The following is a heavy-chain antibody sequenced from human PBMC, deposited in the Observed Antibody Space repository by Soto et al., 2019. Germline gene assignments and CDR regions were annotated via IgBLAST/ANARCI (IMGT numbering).Heavy chain of an antibody. J-gene: IGHJ3*02. V-gene: IGHV3-7*01. CDR1: GFTLSPYW. CDR3: AKDPPGLLWFGGGIRDDAFDI. Sequence: GGSLRLSCATSGFTLSPYWMSWVRQAPGKGLEWVANMNHDGSKTYYVDSVRGRFTISRDNAKNTLFLQMNSLRAEDTAVYYCAKDPPGLLWFGGGIRDDAFDIWGQGTMVTVSS. D-gene: IGHD3-10*01. CDR2: MNHDGSKT.